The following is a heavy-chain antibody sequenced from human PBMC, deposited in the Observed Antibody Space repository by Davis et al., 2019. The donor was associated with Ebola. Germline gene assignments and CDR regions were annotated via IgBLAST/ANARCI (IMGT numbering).Heavy chain of an antibody. CDR3: ARIPRYYDFWSGYYHYYYYGMDV. V-gene: IGHV2-70*01. J-gene: IGHJ6*02. Sequence: SGPTLVTPTQTLTLTCTFSGLSLRPSGMCVSWIRQPPGKALEWLALIDWVDDKYYSTSLKTRLTISKDTSKNQVVLTMTNMDPVDTATYYCARIPRYYDFWSGYYHYYYYGMDVWGQGTTVTVSS. CDR1: GLSLRPSGMC. D-gene: IGHD3-3*01. CDR2: IDWVDDK.